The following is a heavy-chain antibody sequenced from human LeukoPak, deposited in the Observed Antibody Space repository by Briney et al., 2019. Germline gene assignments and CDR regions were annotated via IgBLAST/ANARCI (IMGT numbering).Heavy chain of an antibody. D-gene: IGHD5-18*01. Sequence: GGSLRLSCAASGFTFSNYAMNWVRQAPGKGLEWVSGISSSGDNPYYADSVKGRFTISRDNSKNTVYLQMNSLRAEDTAVYYCASIFSSGYSYFDYWGQGTLVTVSS. CDR2: ISSSGDNP. CDR3: ASIFSSGYSYFDY. CDR1: GFTFSNYA. J-gene: IGHJ4*02. V-gene: IGHV3-23*01.